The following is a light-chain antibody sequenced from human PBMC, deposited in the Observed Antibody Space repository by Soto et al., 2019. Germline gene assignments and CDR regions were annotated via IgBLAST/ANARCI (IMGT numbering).Light chain of an antibody. V-gene: IGKV2-28*01. CDR3: MQALQTPVT. CDR1: QSLLHSNGYNY. Sequence: DLVMTQSPLSLPVTPGEPASISCRSSQSLLHSNGYNYLDWYLQKPGQSPQLLIYLGSNRASGVSDRFSGSGSGTDFTLKISRVEAEDVGVYYCMQALQTPVTFGPGTKVHIK. CDR2: LGS. J-gene: IGKJ3*01.